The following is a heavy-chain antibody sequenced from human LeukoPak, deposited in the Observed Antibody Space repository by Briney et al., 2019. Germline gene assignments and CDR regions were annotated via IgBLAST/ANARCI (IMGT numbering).Heavy chain of an antibody. J-gene: IGHJ4*02. CDR1: GHTFTGYY. Sequence: ASVKVSCKASGHTFTGYYMHWVRQAPGQGLEWMGWINPNSGGTNYAQKFQGRVTMTRDTSISTAYMELSRLRSDDTAVYYCATSHGAPWENFDYWGQGTLVTVSS. CDR2: INPNSGGT. CDR3: ATSHGAPWENFDY. D-gene: IGHD1-26*01. V-gene: IGHV1-2*02.